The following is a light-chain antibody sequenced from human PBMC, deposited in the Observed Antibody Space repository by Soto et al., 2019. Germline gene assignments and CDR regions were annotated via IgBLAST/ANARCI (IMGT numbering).Light chain of an antibody. CDR3: TSWTTSTTMI. CDR2: DVN. CDR1: SSDIGAYNV. V-gene: IGLV2-14*03. Sequence: QSALTQPASVSGSPGQSITISCTGTSSDIGAYNVVSWYQPHQGKAPKLMLYDVNSRPSGVSNRFSGSKSGNTAYLTISGLQAEDEADYYYTSWTTSTTMIFGGGTQLTVL. J-gene: IGLJ2*01.